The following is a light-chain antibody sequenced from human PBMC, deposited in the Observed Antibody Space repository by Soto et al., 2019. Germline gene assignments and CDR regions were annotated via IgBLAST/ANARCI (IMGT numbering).Light chain of an antibody. J-gene: IGKJ2*01. CDR3: QQYDNWPPMYT. CDR2: DAS. V-gene: IGKV3-15*01. Sequence: DIVMTQSPATLSVSPGESATLSCRASQNISSNLVWYQQTPGQVPRFLIYDASTRAIGIPGRFSGSGSGTEFTLTISSLQSEDFALYYCQQYDNWPPMYTFGQGTKVDIK. CDR1: QNISSN.